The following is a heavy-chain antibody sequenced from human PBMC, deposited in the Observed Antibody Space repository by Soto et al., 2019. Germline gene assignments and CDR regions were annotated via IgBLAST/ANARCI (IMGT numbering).Heavy chain of an antibody. V-gene: IGHV4-31*03. CDR2: IYYNGDT. D-gene: IGHD3-10*02. CDR3: ARDRVGVFLDY. J-gene: IGHJ4*02. Sequence: QVQLQESGPGLVKPSQTLSLTCTVSGGSISSGARYWTWVRQHPGKGLEWIGYIYYNGDTYYNPSLKSRVIISLDTSKNQCSIRLSSVTAADTAVYYCARDRVGVFLDYCGQGNLVTVSS. CDR1: GGSISSGARY.